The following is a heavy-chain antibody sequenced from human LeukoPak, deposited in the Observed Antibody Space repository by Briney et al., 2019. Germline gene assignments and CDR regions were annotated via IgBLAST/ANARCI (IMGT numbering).Heavy chain of an antibody. J-gene: IGHJ4*02. CDR1: GGSFSGYY. CDR2: INHSGST. CDR3: ARGGEMATILAPGYYFGY. V-gene: IGHV4-34*01. D-gene: IGHD5-24*01. Sequence: SETLSLTCAVYGGSFSGYYWSWIRQPPGKGLEWIGEINHSGSTNYNPSLKSRVTISVDTSKNQFSLKLSSVTAADTAVYYCARGGEMATILAPGYYFGYWGQGTLVTVSS.